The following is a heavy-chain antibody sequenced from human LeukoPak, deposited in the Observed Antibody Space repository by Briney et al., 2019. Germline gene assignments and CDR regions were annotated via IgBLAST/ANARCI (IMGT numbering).Heavy chain of an antibody. CDR1: GFTVSSNY. V-gene: IGHV3-66*01. CDR2: IYSGGST. Sequence: GGSLRLSCAASGFTVSSNYMSWVRQAPGRGLEWVSVIYSGGSTYYADSVKGRFTISRDNSKNTLYLQMNSLRAEDTAVYYCASLRDTAMAAYYYYGMDVWGQGTTVTVSS. J-gene: IGHJ6*02. D-gene: IGHD5-18*01. CDR3: ASLRDTAMAAYYYYGMDV.